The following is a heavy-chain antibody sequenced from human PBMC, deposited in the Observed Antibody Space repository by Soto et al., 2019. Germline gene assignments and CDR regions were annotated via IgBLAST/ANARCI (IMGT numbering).Heavy chain of an antibody. Sequence: ASVKVSCKASGGTFSSYAISWVRQAPGQGLEWMGGIIPIFGTANYAQKFQGRVTITADESTSTAYMELSSLRSEDTAVYYCARNYVSGTKTDYWGQGTLVTVSS. J-gene: IGHJ4*02. CDR2: IIPIFGTA. CDR3: ARNYVSGTKTDY. D-gene: IGHD1-1*01. V-gene: IGHV1-69*13. CDR1: GGTFSSYA.